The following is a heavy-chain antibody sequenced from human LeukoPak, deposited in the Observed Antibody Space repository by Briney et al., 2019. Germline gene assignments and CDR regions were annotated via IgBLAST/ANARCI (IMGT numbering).Heavy chain of an antibody. J-gene: IGHJ4*02. CDR1: GGSISSYY. D-gene: IGHD3-10*01. V-gene: IGHV4-59*08. CDR3: TKGRGI. Sequence: SETLSLACTVSGGSISSYYWSWIRQPPGKGLEWIGYIYNSGSTNYSPSLKSRVTISVDTSKNQFSLKLTSVTAADTAVYYCTKGRGIWGQGTLVTVSS. CDR2: IYNSGST.